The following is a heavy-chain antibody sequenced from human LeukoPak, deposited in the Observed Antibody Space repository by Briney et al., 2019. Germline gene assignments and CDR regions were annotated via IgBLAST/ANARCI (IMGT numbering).Heavy chain of an antibody. V-gene: IGHV3-9*01. CDR1: GFTFDDYT. J-gene: IGHJ4*02. Sequence: GGSLRLSCAASGFTFDDYTMHWVRQVPGKGLEWVSGIAWNSGITGYADSVKGRFTISRDNAKNSLSLQMNSLRAEDTAFYYCVKDIGGDVIPRRFDYWGQGTLVTDSS. CDR3: VKDIGGDVIPRRFDY. D-gene: IGHD3-10*01. CDR2: IAWNSGIT.